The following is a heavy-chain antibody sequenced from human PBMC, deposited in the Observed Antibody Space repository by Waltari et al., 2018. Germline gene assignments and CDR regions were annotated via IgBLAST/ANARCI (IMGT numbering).Heavy chain of an antibody. D-gene: IGHD6-6*01. CDR3: ARDRIEYSSSYYFDY. CDR2: ISSSGSTI. Sequence: EVQLVESGGGLVQPGGSLRLSCAASGFTFSSYEMNWVRQAPGKGLEWVSYISSSGSTIYYADSVKGRFTMSRDNAKNSLYLQMNSLRAEDTAVYYCARDRIEYSSSYYFDYWGQEPWSPSPQ. CDR1: GFTFSSYE. V-gene: IGHV3-48*03. J-gene: IGHJ4*01.